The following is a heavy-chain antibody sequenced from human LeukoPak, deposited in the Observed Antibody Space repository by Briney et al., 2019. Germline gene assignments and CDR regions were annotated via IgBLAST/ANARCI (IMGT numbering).Heavy chain of an antibody. CDR3: ARDRGYYDRSGYYSPFDY. CDR2: IYYSGST. D-gene: IGHD3-22*01. J-gene: IGHJ4*02. Sequence: SETLSLTCTVSGGSISSYYWSWIRQPPGKGLEWIGYIYYSGSTNYNPSLKSRVTISVDTSKNQFSLKLSSVTAADTAVYYCARDRGYYDRSGYYSPFDYWGQGTLVTVSS. V-gene: IGHV4-59*01. CDR1: GGSISSYY.